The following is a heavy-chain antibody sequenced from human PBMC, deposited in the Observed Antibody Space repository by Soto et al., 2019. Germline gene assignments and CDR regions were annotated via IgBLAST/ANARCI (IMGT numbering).Heavy chain of an antibody. J-gene: IGHJ4*02. CDR3: ARDQIDFWSGYYHIYFDY. Sequence: GGSLRLSCAASGFTFSSYWMSWVRQAPGKGLEWVANIKQDGSEKYYVDSVKGRFTISRDNAKNSLYLQMNSLRAEDTAVYYCARDQIDFWSGYYHIYFDYWGQGTLVTVSS. D-gene: IGHD3-3*01. CDR2: IKQDGSEK. V-gene: IGHV3-7*05. CDR1: GFTFSSYW.